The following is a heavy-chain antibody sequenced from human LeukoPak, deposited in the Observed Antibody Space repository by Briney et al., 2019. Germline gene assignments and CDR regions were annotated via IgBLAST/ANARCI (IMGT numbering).Heavy chain of an antibody. Sequence: PSETLSLTCTVSGDSISGYFWSWIRQPAGKGLEWIGYIYYSGSTNYNPSLKSRVTISVDTSKNKFSLKLNSVAAADTAVYYCARHYGNWYYFDYWGQGTLVSVSS. J-gene: IGHJ4*02. CDR2: IYYSGST. CDR3: ARHYGNWYYFDY. V-gene: IGHV4-59*08. CDR1: GDSISGYF. D-gene: IGHD1-1*01.